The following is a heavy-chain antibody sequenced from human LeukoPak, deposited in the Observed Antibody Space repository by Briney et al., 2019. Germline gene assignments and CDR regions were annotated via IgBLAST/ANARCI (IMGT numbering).Heavy chain of an antibody. CDR2: INHSGST. CDR1: GGSFSGYY. V-gene: IGHV4-34*01. D-gene: IGHD6-13*01. J-gene: IGHJ4*02. Sequence: SETLSLTCAVYGGSFSGYYWSWIRQPPGKGLEWIGEINHSGSTNYNPSLKSRVTISVDTSKNQFSLKLSSVTAADTAVYYCARGRGSSWDYFDYWGQGTLVTVSS. CDR3: ARGRGSSWDYFDY.